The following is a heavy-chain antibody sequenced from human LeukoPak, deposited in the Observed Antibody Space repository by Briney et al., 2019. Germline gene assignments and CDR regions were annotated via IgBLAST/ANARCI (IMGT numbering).Heavy chain of an antibody. D-gene: IGHD3-22*01. J-gene: IGHJ4*02. CDR1: GGSFSGYY. CDR2: INHSGST. CDR3: ARGYDSSGYYDY. V-gene: IGHV4-34*01. Sequence: SETLSLTCAVYGGSFSGYYWSWIRQPPGKGLEWIGEINHSGSTNYNPSLKSRVTISVDTSKNQFSLKLSSVAAADTAVYYCARGYDSSGYYDYWGQGTLVTVSS.